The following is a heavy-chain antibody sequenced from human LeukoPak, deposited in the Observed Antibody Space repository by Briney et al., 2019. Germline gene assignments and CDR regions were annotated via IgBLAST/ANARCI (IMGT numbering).Heavy chain of an antibody. CDR1: GGSISSGAYY. D-gene: IGHD2/OR15-2a*01. CDR2: IYYSGST. Sequence: SETLSLTCTVSGGSISSGAYYWNWIRQHPGKGLEWIGYIYYSGSTYYNPFLKSRVTMSVDTSKNQFSLKLSSVTAADTAVYYCAREVIEDWFDPWGQGTLVTVSS. CDR3: AREVIEDWFDP. V-gene: IGHV4-31*03. J-gene: IGHJ5*02.